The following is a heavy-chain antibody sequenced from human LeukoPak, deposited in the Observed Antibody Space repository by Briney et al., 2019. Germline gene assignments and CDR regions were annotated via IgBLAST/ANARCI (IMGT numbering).Heavy chain of an antibody. CDR3: ASLMITMVRGVSNDAFDI. CDR1: GGSFSGYY. CDR2: INHSGST. V-gene: IGHV4-34*01. Sequence: SETLSLTCAVYGGSFSGYYWSWIRQPPGKGLEWIGEINHSGSTNYNPSLKSRVTISVDTSKNQFSLKLSSVTAADTAVYYCASLMITMVRGVSNDAFDIWGQGTMVTVSS. D-gene: IGHD3-10*01. J-gene: IGHJ3*02.